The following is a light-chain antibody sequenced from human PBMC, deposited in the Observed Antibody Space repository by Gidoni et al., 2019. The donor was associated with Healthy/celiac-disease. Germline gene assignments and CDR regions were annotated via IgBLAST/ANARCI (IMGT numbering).Light chain of an antibody. V-gene: IGKV1-33*01. CDR3: QQYDNRPLT. CDR1: QDISNY. CDR2: DAS. Sequence: DIQMTHAPSSLSASVGDRVTITCQASQDISNYLHWYQQKPGKAPKLLIYDASNLETGVPSRFSGSGSGTDFTFTISSLQPEDIAAYYCQQYDNRPLTFGGGTKVEIK. J-gene: IGKJ4*01.